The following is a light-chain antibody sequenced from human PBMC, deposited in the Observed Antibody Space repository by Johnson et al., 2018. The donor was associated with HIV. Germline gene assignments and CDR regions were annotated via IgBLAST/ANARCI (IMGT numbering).Light chain of an antibody. V-gene: IGLV1-51*01. CDR3: GTWESRLSAGHV. CDR1: SSNIGNNY. Sequence: QSVLTQSPSVSAAPGQKVTISCSGSSSNIGNNYVSWYQQLPGTAPKLLIYDNKKRPSGISDRFSGSKSGTSATLGITGLQTGDKADYYCGTWESRLSAGHVFGTGTKGTVL. J-gene: IGLJ1*01. CDR2: DNK.